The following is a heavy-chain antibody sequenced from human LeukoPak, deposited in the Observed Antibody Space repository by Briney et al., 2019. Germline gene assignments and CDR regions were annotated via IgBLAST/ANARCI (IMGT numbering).Heavy chain of an antibody. CDR2: INPNSGGT. Sequence: ASVTVSCKASGYTFTGYYMHWVRQAPGRGLEWMGWINPNSGGTNYAQKFQGWVTMTRDTSISTAYMELSRLRSDDTAVYYCARDMRWFGHTDAFDIWGQGTMVTVSS. D-gene: IGHD3-10*01. CDR1: GYTFTGYY. J-gene: IGHJ3*02. V-gene: IGHV1-2*04. CDR3: ARDMRWFGHTDAFDI.